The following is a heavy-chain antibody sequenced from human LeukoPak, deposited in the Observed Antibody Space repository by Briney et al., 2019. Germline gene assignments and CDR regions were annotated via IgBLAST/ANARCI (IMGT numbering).Heavy chain of an antibody. V-gene: IGHV1-69*04. CDR1: GGTFSSYA. Sequence: SVKVSCKASGGTFSSYAISWVRQAPGQGLGWMGRIIPILGIANYAQKFQGRVTITADKSTSTAYMELSSLRSEDTAVYYCARDMGDTAMVTDYYYYGMDVWGQGTTVTVSS. CDR2: IIPILGIA. CDR3: ARDMGDTAMVTDYYYYGMDV. D-gene: IGHD5-18*01. J-gene: IGHJ6*02.